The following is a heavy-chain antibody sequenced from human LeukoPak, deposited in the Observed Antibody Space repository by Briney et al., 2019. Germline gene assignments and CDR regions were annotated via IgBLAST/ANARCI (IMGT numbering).Heavy chain of an antibody. Sequence: SETLSLTRTVSGGSISSYYWSWIRQPPRKGLEWIGYIYYSGSTNYNPSLKSRVTISVDTSKNQFSLKLNSVTAADTAVYYCARDVAVAGNWFDPWGQGTLVTVSS. V-gene: IGHV4-59*12. CDR2: IYYSGST. CDR1: GGSISSYY. J-gene: IGHJ5*02. D-gene: IGHD6-19*01. CDR3: ARDVAVAGNWFDP.